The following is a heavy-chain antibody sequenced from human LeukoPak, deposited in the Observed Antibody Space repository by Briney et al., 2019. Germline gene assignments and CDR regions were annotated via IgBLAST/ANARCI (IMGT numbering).Heavy chain of an antibody. CDR2: IYYSGST. CDR1: GGSISSHY. Sequence: SETLSLTCTVSGGSISSHYWSWIRQPPGKGLEWIGYIYYSGSTNYNPSLKSRVTISVDTSKNQFSLKLSSVTAADTAVYYCARGPADSLPYWGQGTLVTVSS. CDR3: ARGPADSLPY. V-gene: IGHV4-59*11. J-gene: IGHJ4*02. D-gene: IGHD2-21*01.